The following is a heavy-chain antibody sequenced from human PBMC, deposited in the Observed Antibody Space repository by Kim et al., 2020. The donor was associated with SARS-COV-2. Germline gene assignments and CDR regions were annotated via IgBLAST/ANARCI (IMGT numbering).Heavy chain of an antibody. J-gene: IGHJ3*02. CDR3: AATGTVVDAFDI. CDR2: ISGSGGST. V-gene: IGHV3-23*01. D-gene: IGHD4-17*01. CDR1: GFTFSSYA. Sequence: GGSLRLSCAASGFTFSSYAMSWVRQAPGKGLEWVSAISGSGGSTYYADSVKGRFTISRDNSKNTLYLQMNSLRAEDTAVYYCAATGTVVDAFDIWGQGTMVTVSS.